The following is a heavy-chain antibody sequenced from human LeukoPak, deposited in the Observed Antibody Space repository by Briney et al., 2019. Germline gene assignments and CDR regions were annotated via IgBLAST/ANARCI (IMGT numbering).Heavy chain of an antibody. V-gene: IGHV1-2*02. Sequence: APVKVSCKASGYTFTGYYVHWVRQAPGQGLEWMAWINPNSGGTNYAQKYQGRVTVTRDTSISTAYMELSSLRSDDTAVYYCTRDLTNPSRGDVWGQGTMVTVSS. CDR3: TRDLTNPSRGDV. J-gene: IGHJ3*01. CDR1: GYTFTGYY. CDR2: INPNSGGT. D-gene: IGHD2-8*01.